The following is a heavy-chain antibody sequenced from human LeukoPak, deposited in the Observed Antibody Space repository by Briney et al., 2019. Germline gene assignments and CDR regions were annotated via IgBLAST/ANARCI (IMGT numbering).Heavy chain of an antibody. D-gene: IGHD1-26*01. CDR1: GFTFDDYA. J-gene: IGHJ4*02. Sequence: PGGSLRLSCAASGFTFDDYAMHWVRQAPGKGLEWVSGISWNSGSIGYADSVKGRFTISRDNAKSPLYLQMNSLRAEDTALYYCAKDVAGGSYYYFDYWGQGTLVTVSS. CDR2: ISWNSGSI. CDR3: AKDVAGGSYYYFDY. V-gene: IGHV3-9*01.